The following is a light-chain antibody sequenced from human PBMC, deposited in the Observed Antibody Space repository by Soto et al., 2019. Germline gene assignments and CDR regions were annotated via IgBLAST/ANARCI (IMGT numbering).Light chain of an antibody. CDR1: QCISIW. Sequence: DIQMTQSPSALSASVGDRVTISCRASQCISIWVAWYQHKPGKAPKLLIYDASSLEGGVPSRFSGSGSGTEFTLTISGLQPDDFATYYCQQYNSHSTWAFGQGTKVDIK. J-gene: IGKJ1*01. CDR2: DAS. V-gene: IGKV1-5*01. CDR3: QQYNSHSTWA.